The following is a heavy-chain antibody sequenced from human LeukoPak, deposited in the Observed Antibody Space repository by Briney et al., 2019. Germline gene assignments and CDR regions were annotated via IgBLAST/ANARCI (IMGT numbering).Heavy chain of an antibody. CDR1: GFTFSSYE. CDR2: ISSSGTTI. D-gene: IGHD2-15*01. J-gene: IGHJ4*02. Sequence: GGSLRLSCAASGFTFSSYEMNWVRQAPGKGLEWVSCISSSGTTIYYADSVKGRFTISRDNDKNSLYLQMNSLRAEDTAVYYCAREVGPLDYWGQGTLVTVSS. V-gene: IGHV3-48*03. CDR3: AREVGPLDY.